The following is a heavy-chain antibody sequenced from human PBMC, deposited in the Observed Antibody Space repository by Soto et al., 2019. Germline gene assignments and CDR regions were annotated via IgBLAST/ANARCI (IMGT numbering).Heavy chain of an antibody. CDR3: ARGRMPPSYCSGGTCYDACDI. CDR1: GFTFSRYW. V-gene: IGHV3-74*01. Sequence: PGGSLRLSCAASGFTFSRYWMHWVRQAPGKGLVWVSRIIGDGSDTSYADSVKGRFTIFRDNAKNTLYLQMNSLRAEDTAVYYCARGRMPPSYCSGGTCYDACDIWGQGTMVTVSS. D-gene: IGHD2-15*01. J-gene: IGHJ3*02. CDR2: IIGDGSDT.